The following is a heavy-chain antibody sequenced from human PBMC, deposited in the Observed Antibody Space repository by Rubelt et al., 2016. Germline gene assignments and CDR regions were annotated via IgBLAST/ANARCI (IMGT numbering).Heavy chain of an antibody. V-gene: IGHV1-8*01. CDR3: ARGARRYSMDPRNAFDI. J-gene: IGHJ3*02. CDR2: MNPNSGNT. Sequence: QVQLVQSGAEVKKPGASVKVSCKASGYTFTSYDLNWVRQATGQGLEWRGWMNPNSGNTGYAQKLPGRVTMTTDTSTSTAYMGLRSLRSDDTAVYYCARGARRYSMDPRNAFDIWGQGTMVTVSS. CDR1: GYTFTSYD. D-gene: IGHD4-11*01.